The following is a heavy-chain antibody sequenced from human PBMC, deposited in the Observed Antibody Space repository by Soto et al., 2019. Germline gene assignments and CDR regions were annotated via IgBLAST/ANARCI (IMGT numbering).Heavy chain of an antibody. CDR1: GFTFSSYE. CDR2: ISSGGTTI. V-gene: IGHV3-48*03. Sequence: PGGSLRLSCAASGFTFSSYEMNWVRQAPGKGLEWVSYISSGGTTIYYADSVKGRFTISRDNAKNSLDLQMNSLRAGDTAIYYCARALDFWSGYLSDWGQGTLVTVSS. J-gene: IGHJ4*02. CDR3: ARALDFWSGYLSD. D-gene: IGHD3-3*01.